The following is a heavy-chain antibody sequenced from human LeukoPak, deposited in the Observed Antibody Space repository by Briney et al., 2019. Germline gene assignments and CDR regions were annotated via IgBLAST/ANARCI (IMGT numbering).Heavy chain of an antibody. D-gene: IGHD5-18*01. CDR2: ISGSGGST. Sequence: GGTLRLSCAASGFTFSSFGMSWVRQAPGKGLEWVSTISGSGGSTYYADSVKGRFTISRDNSKNTLYLQMNTLRAEDTAVYYCAKASRFGYSYGPREYFYYMDVWGKGTTVTISS. V-gene: IGHV3-23*01. J-gene: IGHJ6*03. CDR3: AKASRFGYSYGPREYFYYMDV. CDR1: GFTFSSFG.